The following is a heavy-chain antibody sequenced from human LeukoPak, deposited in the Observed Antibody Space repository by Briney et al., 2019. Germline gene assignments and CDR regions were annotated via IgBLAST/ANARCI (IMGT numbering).Heavy chain of an antibody. CDR1: GGSISSYY. V-gene: IGHV4-59*12. CDR2: IYYSGST. Sequence: SETLSLTCTVSGGSISSYYWSWIRQPPGKGLEWIGYIYYSGSTNYNPSLKSRVTISVDTSKNQFSLKLSSVTAADTAVYYCARLLPTMVRGVIKYYFDYWGQGTLVTVSS. D-gene: IGHD3-10*01. J-gene: IGHJ4*02. CDR3: ARLLPTMVRGVIKYYFDY.